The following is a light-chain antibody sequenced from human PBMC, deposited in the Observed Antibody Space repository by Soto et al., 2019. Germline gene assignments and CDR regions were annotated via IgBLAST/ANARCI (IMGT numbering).Light chain of an antibody. CDR2: LAS. J-gene: IGKJ5*01. CDR1: QAVNTS. V-gene: IGKV3D-11*01. Sequence: EIWLTQSPATLSSFPGDRVTLSCWASQAVNTSLAWYQNKTGQAPRLLIYLASNRAAGVPARLSGSGYGTDLTITISDVQTEDFELYYCQQRSNWSITFGHGTRLEIK. CDR3: QQRSNWSIT.